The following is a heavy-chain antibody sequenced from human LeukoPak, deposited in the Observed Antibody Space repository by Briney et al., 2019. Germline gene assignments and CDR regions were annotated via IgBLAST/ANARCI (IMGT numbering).Heavy chain of an antibody. V-gene: IGHV3-7*01. CDR2: IKQDGSEK. J-gene: IGHJ3*02. CDR3: ARANEVGANAVGI. Sequence: PGGSLRLSCAASGFTLSRYCMSWVRQAPGKGLEWVANIKQDGSEKYYVDSVKGRFTISRDNVKNSLYLQMNSLRAEDTAVYYCARANEVGANAVGIWGRGTMVTVSS. CDR1: GFTLSRYC. D-gene: IGHD1-26*01.